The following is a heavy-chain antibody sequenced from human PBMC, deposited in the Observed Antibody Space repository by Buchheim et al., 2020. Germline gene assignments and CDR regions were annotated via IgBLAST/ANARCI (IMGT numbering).Heavy chain of an antibody. Sequence: QVQLVESGGGVVQPGRSLRLSCAASGFTFSSYGMHWVRQAPGKGLEWVAVISYDGSNKYYADSVKGRFTISRDNSKNTLYLQLNSLRAEDTAVYYCTKDQAIYSSGGFDYWGQGTL. V-gene: IGHV3-30*18. CDR2: ISYDGSNK. J-gene: IGHJ4*02. CDR1: GFTFSSYG. D-gene: IGHD6-19*01. CDR3: TKDQAIYSSGGFDY.